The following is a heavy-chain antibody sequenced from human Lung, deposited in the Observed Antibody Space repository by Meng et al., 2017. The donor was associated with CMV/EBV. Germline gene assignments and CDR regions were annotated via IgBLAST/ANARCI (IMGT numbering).Heavy chain of an antibody. V-gene: IGHV1-2*02. Sequence: ASVKVSCKASGNTFTGYYMHWVRQAPGQGLEWMGWINPKNGGTKYAQKFQGRVTMTRDTSMSTVYMELSKLGSDDMAVYYCTRGEPYCDSSGCFPPYWFFDLWGLDTLVTVSS. J-gene: IGHJ2*01. CDR2: INPKNGGT. D-gene: IGHD3-22*01. CDR3: TRGEPYCDSSGCFPPYWFFDL. CDR1: GNTFTGYY.